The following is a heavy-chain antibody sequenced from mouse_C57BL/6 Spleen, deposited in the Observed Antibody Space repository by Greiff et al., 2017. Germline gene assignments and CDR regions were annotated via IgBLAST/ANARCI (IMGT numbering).Heavy chain of an antibody. CDR2: IYPGDGDT. CDR3: ARCDYDVRWYFDV. J-gene: IGHJ1*03. V-gene: IGHV1-82*01. Sequence: QVHVKQSGPELVKPGASVKISCKASGYAFSSSWMNWVKQRPGKGLEWIGRIYPGDGDTNYNGKFKGKATLTADKSSSTAYMQRSSLTSEDSAVYFCARCDYDVRWYFDVWGTGTTVTVSS. CDR1: GYAFSSSW. D-gene: IGHD2-4*01.